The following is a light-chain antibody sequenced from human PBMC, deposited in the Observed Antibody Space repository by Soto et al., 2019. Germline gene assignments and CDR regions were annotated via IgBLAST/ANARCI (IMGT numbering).Light chain of an antibody. CDR1: QSVSSY. CDR3: QQRSNWAPIT. Sequence: EIVLTQSPATLSLSPGERATLSCRASQSVSSYLAWYQQKPGQAPRLLIYDASNRATGIPARFSGSGSWTDFTLTISSLEPEDFAVYYCQQRSNWAPITFGPGTKVDIK. V-gene: IGKV3-11*01. J-gene: IGKJ3*01. CDR2: DAS.